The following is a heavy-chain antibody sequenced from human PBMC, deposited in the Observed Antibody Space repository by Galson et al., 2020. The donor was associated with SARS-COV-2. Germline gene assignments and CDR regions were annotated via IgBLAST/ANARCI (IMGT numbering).Heavy chain of an antibody. J-gene: IGHJ6*02. CDR1: GITFSHYG. CDR3: VKDRGQQMLYYYYGMDV. Sequence: GGSLRLSCVGSGITFSHYGMNWVRQAPGKGLEWVSAISGTGVNTYYADSVKGRFTISRDNPESTLYLQMNSLRVEDTAIYYCVKDRGQQMLYYYYGMDVWGQGTTVTVSS. CDR2: ISGTGVNT. D-gene: IGHD3-16*01. V-gene: IGHV3-23*01.